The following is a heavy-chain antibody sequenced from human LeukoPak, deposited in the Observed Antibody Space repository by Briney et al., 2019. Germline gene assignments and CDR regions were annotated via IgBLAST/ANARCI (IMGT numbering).Heavy chain of an antibody. D-gene: IGHD2-2*01. CDR3: AKGSLHCSSTSCPNDY. Sequence: GGSLRLSCAASGFTFSSYAMSWVRQAPGKGLEWVSSITGSGGSTYYADSVKGRFTISRDNSKNTLYLQMSSLRADDTAVYYCAKGSLHCSSTSCPNDYWGQGTLVTVSS. CDR1: GFTFSSYA. V-gene: IGHV3-23*01. CDR2: ITGSGGST. J-gene: IGHJ4*02.